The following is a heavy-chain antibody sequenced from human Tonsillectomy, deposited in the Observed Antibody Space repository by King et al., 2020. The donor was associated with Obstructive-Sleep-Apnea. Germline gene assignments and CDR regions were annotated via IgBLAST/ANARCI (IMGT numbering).Heavy chain of an antibody. CDR1: GGSFNTYT. Sequence: VQLVESGAEVKKPGSSVKVSCKASGGSFNTYTISWVRQAPGQGLEWMGQIMVMFRTSNYAQRFQDRVTITADESTNTAYMELTSLKSDDTAVYYCARETCSDGTCQGDYWGQGTLVTVSS. J-gene: IGHJ4*02. D-gene: IGHD2-15*01. CDR2: IMVMFRTS. CDR3: ARETCSDGTCQGDY. V-gene: IGHV1-69*01.